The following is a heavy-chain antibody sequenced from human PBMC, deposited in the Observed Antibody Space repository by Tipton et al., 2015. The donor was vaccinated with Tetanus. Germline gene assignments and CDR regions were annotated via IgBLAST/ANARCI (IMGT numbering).Heavy chain of an antibody. CDR2: IDYFGST. J-gene: IGHJ4*02. V-gene: IGHV4-59*12. Sequence: TLSLTCTVSGGSISTYHWNWIRQSPGKGLEWIGYIDYFGSTKYNPSLKSRVAMSVDTSKNQLSLKLSSVTAADTAVYYCASSLWFGELSYYFDYWGQGTLVTVSS. CDR3: ASSLWFGELSYYFDY. D-gene: IGHD3-10*01. CDR1: GGSISTYH.